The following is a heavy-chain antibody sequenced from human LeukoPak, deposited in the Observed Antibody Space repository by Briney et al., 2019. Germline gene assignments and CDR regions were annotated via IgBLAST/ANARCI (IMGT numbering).Heavy chain of an antibody. CDR2: IYYSGST. Sequence: SETLSLTCTVSGGSISSYYWSWIRQPPGKGLEWIGYIYYSGSTNDNPSLKSRVTISVDTSKNQFSPKLSSVTAADTAVYYCARLASDAFDVRGQGTMVTVSS. CDR1: GGSISSYY. V-gene: IGHV4-59*08. CDR3: ARLASDAFDV. J-gene: IGHJ3*01.